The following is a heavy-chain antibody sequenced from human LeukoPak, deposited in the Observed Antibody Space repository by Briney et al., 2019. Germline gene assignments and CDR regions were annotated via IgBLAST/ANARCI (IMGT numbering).Heavy chain of an antibody. CDR3: ARGIYGDDSSGWDY. Sequence: SVKVSCKASGGTFSSYAISWVRQAPGQGLEWMGRIIPILGIANYAQKFQGGVTITADKSTSTAYMELSSLRSEDTAVYYCARGIYGDDSSGWDYWGQGTLVTVSS. CDR2: IIPILGIA. CDR1: GGTFSSYA. J-gene: IGHJ4*02. V-gene: IGHV1-69*04. D-gene: IGHD3-22*01.